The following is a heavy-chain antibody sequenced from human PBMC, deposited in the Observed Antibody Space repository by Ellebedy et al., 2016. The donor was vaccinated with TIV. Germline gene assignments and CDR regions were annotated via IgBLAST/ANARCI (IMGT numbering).Heavy chain of an antibody. J-gene: IGHJ6*02. V-gene: IGHV4-39*01. CDR3: ARLEPAYYYAMDV. CDR2: LLHTGSP. Sequence: MPSETLSLTCGVSGGSIRGSGSYWGWIRQPPGKGLEWIGSLLHTGSPYYKPSLESRVTMSIDSSKNQFSLELRSVNAADTAVYYCARLEPAYYYAMDVWGQGTTVIVSS. CDR1: GGSIRGSGSY. D-gene: IGHD1-26*01.